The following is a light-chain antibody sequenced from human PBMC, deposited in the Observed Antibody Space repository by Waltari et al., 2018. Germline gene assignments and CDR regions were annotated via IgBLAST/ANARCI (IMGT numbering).Light chain of an antibody. V-gene: IGKV3-15*01. J-gene: IGKJ2*01. CDR3: QQYNNWPPYT. Sequence: EIVMTQSPATLSVSPGERATLSCRASQSVSTNLAWYQQKPGPAPRLLIYGASPRATGIPARFSGSGSGTEFTLTISSLQSEDFAVYYCQQYNNWPPYTFGQGTKLEIK. CDR2: GAS. CDR1: QSVSTN.